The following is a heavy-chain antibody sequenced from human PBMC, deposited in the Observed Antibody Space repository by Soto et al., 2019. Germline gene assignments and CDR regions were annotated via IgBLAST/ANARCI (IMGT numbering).Heavy chain of an antibody. Sequence: GGSLRLSCAASGFTFSSYAMSWVRQAPGKGLEWVSAISGSGGSTYYADSVKGRFTISRDNSKNTLYLQMNSLRAEDTAVYYCAKDDIVVVVTDTLDYWGQGTLVTVSS. D-gene: IGHD2-15*01. CDR3: AKDDIVVVVTDTLDY. J-gene: IGHJ4*02. CDR1: GFTFSSYA. CDR2: ISGSGGST. V-gene: IGHV3-23*01.